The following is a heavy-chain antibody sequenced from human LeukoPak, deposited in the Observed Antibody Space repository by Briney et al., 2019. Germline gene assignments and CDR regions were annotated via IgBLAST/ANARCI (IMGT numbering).Heavy chain of an antibody. J-gene: IGHJ4*02. CDR3: ARDNTVEPPWADY. CDR1: GYTFTNYD. CDR2: MNPNSGNT. V-gene: IGHV1-8*01. D-gene: IGHD4-23*01. Sequence: ASVKVSCKASGYTFTNYDFNWVRQATGQGLEWMGWMNPNSGNTGYAQKFQGRVTMTTDTSTSTAYMELRSLRSDDTAVYYCARDNTVEPPWADYWGQGTLVTVSS.